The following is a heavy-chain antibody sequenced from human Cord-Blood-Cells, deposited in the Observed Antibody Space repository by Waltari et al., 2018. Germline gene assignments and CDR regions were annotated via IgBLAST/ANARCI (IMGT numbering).Heavy chain of an antibody. D-gene: IGHD1-7*01. CDR3: AREGVGITGTTNALDI. V-gene: IGHV3-53*01. CDR1: GFTVSSNY. J-gene: IGHJ3*02. Sequence: EVQLVESGGGLIQPGGYLRLSCAASGFTVSSNYMSWVRQAPGKGLEWGSVIYGGGSTYYADSVTGRFTISRDKSKNSRYLQMNSLRAEDTAVYYCAREGVGITGTTNALDIWGQGTMVTVSS. CDR2: IYGGGST.